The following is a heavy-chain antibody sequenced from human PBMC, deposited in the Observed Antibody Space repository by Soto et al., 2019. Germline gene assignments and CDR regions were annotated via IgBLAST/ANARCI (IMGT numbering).Heavy chain of an antibody. CDR2: IYRDDDK. V-gene: IGHV2-5*02. CDR3: AHRRGVRGVISNDP. Sequence: QITLKESGPTLVKPTQTLTLTCTFSGFSLSTSGVGVGWIRQPPGKALEWLALIYRDDDKRYRPSLKSRLTITKDTTKHQVVLTMTHMDPVDTGTYYCAHRRGVRGVISNDPWGQGTLVTVSS. J-gene: IGHJ5*02. D-gene: IGHD3-10*01. CDR1: GFSLSTSGVG.